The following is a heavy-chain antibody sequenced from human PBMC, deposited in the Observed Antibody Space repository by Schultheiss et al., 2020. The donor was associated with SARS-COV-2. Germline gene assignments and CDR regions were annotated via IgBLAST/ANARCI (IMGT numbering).Heavy chain of an antibody. Sequence: SETLSLTCTVSGGSISSGGYYWSWIRQHPVKGLEWIGYIYYSGSTYYSSSLKSRVTISVDTSKNQFSLKLSSVTAADTAVYYCARGPGRELLTRDAFDIWGQGTMVTVSS. CDR3: ARGPGRELLTRDAFDI. V-gene: IGHV4-31*03. D-gene: IGHD1-7*01. CDR1: GGSISSGGYY. CDR2: IYYSGST. J-gene: IGHJ3*02.